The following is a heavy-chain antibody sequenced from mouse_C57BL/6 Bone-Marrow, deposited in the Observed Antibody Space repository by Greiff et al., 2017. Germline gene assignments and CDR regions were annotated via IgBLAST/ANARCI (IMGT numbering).Heavy chain of an antibody. CDR1: GYTFTNYW. V-gene: IGHV1-63*01. J-gene: IGHJ4*01. Sequence: SGAELVRPGTSVKMSCKASGYTFTNYWIGWAKQRPGHGLEWIGDIYPGGGYTNYNEKFKGKATLTADKSSSTAYMQFSSLTSEDSAIYYCARRVYYGSSDYAMDYWGQGTSITVSS. CDR3: ARRVYYGSSDYAMDY. D-gene: IGHD1-1*01. CDR2: IYPGGGYT.